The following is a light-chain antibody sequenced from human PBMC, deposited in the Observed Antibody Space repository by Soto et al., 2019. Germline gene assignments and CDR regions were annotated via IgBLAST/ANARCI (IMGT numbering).Light chain of an antibody. CDR3: QTWGTGNVV. CDR1: SGHSSYA. CDR2: LNSDGSH. V-gene: IGLV4-69*01. J-gene: IGLJ2*01. Sequence: QLVLTQSPSASASLGASVKLTCTLSSGHSSYAIAWHQQQPEKGPRYLMKLNSDGSHSKGDGIPDRFSGSSSGAERYLTISSLQSDDEADYYCQTWGTGNVVFGGGTKLTVL.